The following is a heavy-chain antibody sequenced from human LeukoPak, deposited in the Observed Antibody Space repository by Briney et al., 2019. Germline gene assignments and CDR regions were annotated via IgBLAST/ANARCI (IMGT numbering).Heavy chain of an antibody. CDR3: ARSTRGSLAY. CDR2: ITNKPNGYST. D-gene: IGHD3-10*01. CDR1: GFTFSDHY. J-gene: IGHJ4*02. V-gene: IGHV3-72*01. Sequence: GGSLRLSCAAAGFTFSDHYMDWVRQAPGKGLEWVGRITNKPNGYSTDYAASVKGRFTIPRDDSENSEYLQMNSLKTDDTGMYYCARSTRGSLAYWRQGTLVTVSS.